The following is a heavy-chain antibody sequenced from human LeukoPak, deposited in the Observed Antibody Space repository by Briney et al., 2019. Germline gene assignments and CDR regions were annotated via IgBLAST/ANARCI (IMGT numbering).Heavy chain of an antibody. Sequence: ASVTVSFKASGYTFTVYYMHWVRQAPAQGLEWMGLINPNSGGRNYAQKFQGRVTMTRDTSISTDYMELSRLRSDDTAVYYCARQRRYSSGWYDFDYWGQGTLVNVSS. CDR2: INPNSGGR. CDR3: ARQRRYSSGWYDFDY. V-gene: IGHV1-2*02. D-gene: IGHD6-19*01. CDR1: GYTFTVYY. J-gene: IGHJ4*02.